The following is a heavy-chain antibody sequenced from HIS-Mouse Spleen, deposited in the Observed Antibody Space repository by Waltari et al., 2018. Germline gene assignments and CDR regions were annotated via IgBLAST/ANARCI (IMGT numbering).Heavy chain of an antibody. J-gene: IGHJ6*02. CDR1: GFTVSSNY. CDR3: ARDTVIAARSYGMDV. V-gene: IGHV3-53*01. Sequence: EVQLVESGGGLIQPGGSLRLSCASSGFTVSSNYRSGVRQGPGKGLEWVSVIYSGGSTYYADSVKGRFTISRDNSKNTLYLQMNSLRAEDTAVYYCARDTVIAARSYGMDVWGQGTTVTVSS. CDR2: IYSGGST. D-gene: IGHD6-6*01.